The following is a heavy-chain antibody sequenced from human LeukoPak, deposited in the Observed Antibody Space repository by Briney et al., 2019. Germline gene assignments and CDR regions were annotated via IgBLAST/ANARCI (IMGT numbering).Heavy chain of an antibody. V-gene: IGHV4-34*01. CDR3: ARGLRPVVTTALGY. CDR1: GGSFSGYY. D-gene: IGHD2-21*02. CDR2: INHSGST. J-gene: IGHJ4*02. Sequence: SETLSLTCAVYGGSFSGYYWSWIRQPPGKGLEWIGEINHSGSTNYNPSLKSRVTISVDTSKNQFSLKLSSVTAADTAVYYCARGLRPVVTTALGYWGQGTLVTVSS.